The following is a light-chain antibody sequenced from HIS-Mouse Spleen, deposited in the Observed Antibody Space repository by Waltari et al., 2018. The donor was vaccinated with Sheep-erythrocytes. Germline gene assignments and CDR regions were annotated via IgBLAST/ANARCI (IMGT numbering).Light chain of an antibody. CDR2: DVS. CDR1: RSDFGCSNY. CDR3: CSYAGSYNHV. Sequence: QSALTQPRSVSGSPGQSVTISCTGTRSDFGCSNYGSWYQPHPGKAPKLMIYDVSKRPSGVPDRFSGSKSGNTASLTISGLQAEDEADYYCCSYAGSYNHVFATGTKVTVL. V-gene: IGLV2-11*01. J-gene: IGLJ1*01.